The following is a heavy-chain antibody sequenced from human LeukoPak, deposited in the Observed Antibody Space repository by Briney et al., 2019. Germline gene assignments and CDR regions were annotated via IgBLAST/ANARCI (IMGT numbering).Heavy chain of an antibody. J-gene: IGHJ4*02. Sequence: ASVKVSCNASGYTFTSYVMYWVRQAPGQRLEWMGWINAGNGNTKYSQEFQGRVTITRDTSASTAYMELSSLTSEDMAVYYCARESGWYPYYFDYWGQGTLVTVSS. V-gene: IGHV1-3*03. CDR1: GYTFTSYV. CDR3: ARESGWYPYYFDY. CDR2: INAGNGNT. D-gene: IGHD6-19*01.